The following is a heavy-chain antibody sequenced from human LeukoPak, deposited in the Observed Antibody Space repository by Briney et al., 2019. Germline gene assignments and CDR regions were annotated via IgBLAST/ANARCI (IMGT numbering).Heavy chain of an antibody. CDR3: AKEPYSSGWFDY. D-gene: IGHD6-19*01. Sequence: GGSLRLSCATSEFSFSSHGMHWVRQAPGKGLEWVAFIRYDGTNKYYADSVRGRFTISRDNSKNTLYVQMNSLRAEDTAVYYCAKEPYSSGWFDYWGQGTLVTVSS. CDR1: EFSFSSHG. J-gene: IGHJ4*02. CDR2: IRYDGTNK. V-gene: IGHV3-30*02.